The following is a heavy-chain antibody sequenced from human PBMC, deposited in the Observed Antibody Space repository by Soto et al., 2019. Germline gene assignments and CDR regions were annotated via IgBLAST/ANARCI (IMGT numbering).Heavy chain of an antibody. D-gene: IGHD3-10*01. CDR3: ARAQGSGFLVS. Sequence: QVQLQESGPGLVKPSQTLSLTCTVSGGSISSGDYYWSWIRQPPGKGLEWIGYIYYSGSTYYNPSLKSRVPISVHTSKNQFSLKLSSVTAADTAVYSCARAQGSGFLVSWGQGTLVTVSS. V-gene: IGHV4-30-4*01. CDR2: IYYSGST. CDR1: GGSISSGDYY. J-gene: IGHJ4*02.